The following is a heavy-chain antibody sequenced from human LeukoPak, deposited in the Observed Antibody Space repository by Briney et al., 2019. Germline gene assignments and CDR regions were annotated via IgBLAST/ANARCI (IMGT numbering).Heavy chain of an antibody. Sequence: SETLSLTCTVSGGSISRSRYYWGWIRQPAGKGLEWIGRISSSGSTNYNPSLKSRVTISVDTSKNQFSLKLSSVTAADTAVYFCARGPYSYDSSGAFDIWGQGTMVTVSS. V-gene: IGHV4-61*02. CDR3: ARGPYSYDSSGAFDI. CDR2: ISSSGST. CDR1: GGSISRSRYY. D-gene: IGHD3-22*01. J-gene: IGHJ3*02.